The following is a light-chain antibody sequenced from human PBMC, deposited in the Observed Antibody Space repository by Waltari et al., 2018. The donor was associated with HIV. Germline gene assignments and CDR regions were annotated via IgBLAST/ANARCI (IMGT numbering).Light chain of an antibody. CDR2: DAS. CDR3: LQYDNLPLT. J-gene: IGKJ3*01. V-gene: IGKV1-33*01. CDR1: QDISKY. Sequence: DIQLTQSRSPLSPSIRDRVTITSQASQDISKYLHWYQKKPGKAPKVLTYDASNLQTGVPSRFSGSGSGTDFSFTIISLLPEDIATYYCLQYDNLPLTFGPGTKVDIK.